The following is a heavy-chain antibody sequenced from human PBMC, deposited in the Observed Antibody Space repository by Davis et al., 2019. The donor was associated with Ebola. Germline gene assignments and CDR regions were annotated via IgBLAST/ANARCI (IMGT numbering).Heavy chain of an antibody. V-gene: IGHV1-8*01. CDR2: MNPNSGNT. J-gene: IGHJ6*02. Sequence: ASVKVSCKASGYTFTSYDINWVRQATGQGLEWMGWMNPNSGNTGYAQKFQGRVTMTRNTSISTAYMELRSLRSDDTAVYYCARDKNGYCSSTSCYSIVPYYGMDVWGQGTTVTVSS. D-gene: IGHD2-2*01. CDR3: ARDKNGYCSSTSCYSIVPYYGMDV. CDR1: GYTFTSYD.